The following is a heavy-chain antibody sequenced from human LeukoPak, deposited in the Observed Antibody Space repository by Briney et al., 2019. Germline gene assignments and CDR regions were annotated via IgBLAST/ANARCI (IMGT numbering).Heavy chain of an antibody. Sequence: GGSLRLSCVVSGITLSNYGMSWVRQAPGKGLEWVAGISDSGGRTNYADSVKGRFTVSRDSPKNTLYLQMNSLRAEDTAVYFCAKRGVVIRVILVGFHKEAYYFDSWGQGALVTVSS. CDR2: ISDSGGRT. D-gene: IGHD3-22*01. CDR3: AKRGVVIRVILVGFHKEAYYFDS. V-gene: IGHV3-23*01. CDR1: GITLSNYG. J-gene: IGHJ4*02.